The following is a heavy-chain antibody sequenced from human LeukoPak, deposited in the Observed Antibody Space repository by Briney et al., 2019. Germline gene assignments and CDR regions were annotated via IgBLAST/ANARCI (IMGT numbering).Heavy chain of an antibody. V-gene: IGHV1-58*01. Sequence: GAAVKVSCKASGFTFTISAVQWVRQARGQRLEWIGWIVVGSGNTNYAQKFQERVTITRDMSTSTAYMELSSLRSEDTAVYYCAADPYDYGDYVLGYWGQGTLVTVSS. CDR2: IVVGSGNT. CDR1: GFTFTISA. J-gene: IGHJ4*02. CDR3: AADPYDYGDYVLGY. D-gene: IGHD4-17*01.